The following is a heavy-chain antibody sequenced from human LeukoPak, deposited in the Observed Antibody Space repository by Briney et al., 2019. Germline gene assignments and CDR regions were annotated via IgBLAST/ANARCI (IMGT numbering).Heavy chain of an antibody. CDR1: GYTFTGYY. CDR2: INPNSGGT. D-gene: IGHD5-24*01. Sequence: ASVKVSCTASGYTFTGYYMHWVRQAPGQGLKWMGWINPNSGGTNYAQKFQGWVTMTRDTSISTAYMELSRLRSDDTAVYYCARTEMATIHDAFDIWGQGTMVTVSS. CDR3: ARTEMATIHDAFDI. V-gene: IGHV1-2*04. J-gene: IGHJ3*02.